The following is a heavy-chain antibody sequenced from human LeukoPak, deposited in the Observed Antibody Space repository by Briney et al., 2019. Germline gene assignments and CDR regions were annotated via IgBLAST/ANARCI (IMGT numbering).Heavy chain of an antibody. CDR1: GGTFSSYA. Sequence: SVKVSCKASGGTFSSYAISWVRQAPGQGLEWMGGIIPIFGTANYAQKFQGRVTITTDESTSTAYMELSSLRSEDTAVYYCASFRSHAILGVVEYFQHWGQGTLVTVSS. CDR2: IIPIFGTA. V-gene: IGHV1-69*05. D-gene: IGHD3-3*01. J-gene: IGHJ1*01. CDR3: ASFRSHAILGVVEYFQH.